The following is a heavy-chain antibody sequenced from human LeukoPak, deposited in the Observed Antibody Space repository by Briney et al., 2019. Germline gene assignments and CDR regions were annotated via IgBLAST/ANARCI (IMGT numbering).Heavy chain of an antibody. CDR3: AKDHANTPVVTN. V-gene: IGHV3-23*01. D-gene: IGHD2-21*02. CDR1: GFTFSSYE. Sequence: GGSLRLSCAASGFTFSSYEMNWVRQAPGKGLEWVSAISGSGGSTYYADSVTGRFTVSRDNSKNTVDLQMKNLRVDDTAIYYCAKDHANTPVVTNWGQGILVSVSS. CDR2: ISGSGGST. J-gene: IGHJ4*02.